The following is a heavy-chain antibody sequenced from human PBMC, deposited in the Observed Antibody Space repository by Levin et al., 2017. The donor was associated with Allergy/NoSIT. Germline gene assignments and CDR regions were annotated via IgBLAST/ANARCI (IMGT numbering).Heavy chain of an antibody. CDR2: IDWDDDK. CDR3: ARILAYGGKPYYYYGMDV. J-gene: IGHJ6*02. V-gene: IGHV2-70*01. Sequence: SGPTLVKPTQTLTLTCTFSGFSLSPSGMCVSWIRPPPGKALEWLALIDWDDDKYYSTSLKTRLTISKDTSKNQVVLTMTNMDPVDTATYYCARILAYGGKPYYYYGMDVWGQGTTVTVSS. CDR1: GFSLSPSGMC. D-gene: IGHD4-23*01.